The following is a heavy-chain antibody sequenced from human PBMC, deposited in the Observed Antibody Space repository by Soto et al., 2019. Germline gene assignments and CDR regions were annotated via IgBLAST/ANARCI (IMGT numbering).Heavy chain of an antibody. CDR1: GFTFSSYS. V-gene: IGHV3-48*01. J-gene: IGHJ4*02. CDR3: ARDPLWPPTFQPSSSWYVDY. D-gene: IGHD6-13*01. Sequence: PGGSLRLSCAASGFTFSSYSMNWVRQAPGKGLEWVSYISSSSSTIYYADSVKGRFTISRDNAKNSLYLQMNSLRAEDTAVYYCARDPLWPPTFQPSSSWYVDYWGQGTLVTVSS. CDR2: ISSSSSTI.